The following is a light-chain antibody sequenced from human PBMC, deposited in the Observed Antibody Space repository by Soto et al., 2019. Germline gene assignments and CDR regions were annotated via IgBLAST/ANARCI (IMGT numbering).Light chain of an antibody. V-gene: IGKV3-11*01. CDR2: DAS. CDR1: QSVTTS. J-gene: IGKJ3*01. Sequence: EIVLTQSPATLSLSPGERATLSCRASQSVTTSLAWYQQKPGQAPRLLIYDASNRATGIPARFSGSGSGTDVTLTISSLEPEDFAVYYCQQRSNWPLFTFGPGTKVDIK. CDR3: QQRSNWPLFT.